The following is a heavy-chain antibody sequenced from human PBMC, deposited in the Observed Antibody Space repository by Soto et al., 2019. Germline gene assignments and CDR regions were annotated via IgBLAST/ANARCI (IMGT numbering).Heavy chain of an antibody. D-gene: IGHD5-18*01. V-gene: IGHV3-15*01. Sequence: EVQLVESGGGLAKPGGSLRLSCAASGFTFSNDWMNWVRQAPGKGLEWVARIKTVTDGGTTDYAAPVKGRFFISRDDSKNTLYLQMNSLKTEDTAVYYCTTHADIYGRGHWGQGTLVTVAS. J-gene: IGHJ4*02. CDR1: GFTFSNDW. CDR2: IKTVTDGGTT. CDR3: TTHADIYGRGH.